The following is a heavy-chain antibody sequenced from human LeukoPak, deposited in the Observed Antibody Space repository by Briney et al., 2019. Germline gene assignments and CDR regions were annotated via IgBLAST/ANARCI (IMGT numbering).Heavy chain of an antibody. J-gene: IGHJ4*02. CDR1: GGSISSYY. CDR2: IYYSGST. D-gene: IGHD3-10*01. V-gene: IGHV4-59*01. CDR3: ARGYGSGSYDY. Sequence: SETLSLTCTVSGGSISSYYWSWIRQPPGKGLEWIGYIYYSGSTNYNPSLKSRVTISVDTSKNRFSLKLSSVTAADTAVYYCARGYGSGSYDYWGQGTLVTVSS.